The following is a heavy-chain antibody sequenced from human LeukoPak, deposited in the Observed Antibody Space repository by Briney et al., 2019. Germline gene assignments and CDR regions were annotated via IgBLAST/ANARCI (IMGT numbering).Heavy chain of an antibody. CDR3: VRRGLLPFDY. D-gene: IGHD3-22*01. CDR2: IYWRETT. Sequence: SETLSLTCTVSGYSISSGYYWGWIRQPPGKGLEWIGSIYWRETTYYSPSLKRRIIISVDTSRNQFSLKMSSVTAADTAVYYCVRRGLLPFDYWGQGILVTVSS. CDR1: GYSISSGYY. V-gene: IGHV4-38-2*02. J-gene: IGHJ4*02.